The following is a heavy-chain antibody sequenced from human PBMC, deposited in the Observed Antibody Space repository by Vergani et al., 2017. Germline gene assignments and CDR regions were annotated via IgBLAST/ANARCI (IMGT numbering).Heavy chain of an antibody. V-gene: IGHV3-23*01. CDR1: GASINNDFYY. D-gene: IGHD6-13*01. J-gene: IGHJ4*02. CDR2: ITSSGRTT. Sequence: VQLQESGPGLVKPSQTLSLTCTVSGASINNDFYYWHWIRQPAGKGLEWVSGITSSGRTTNYADSVNGRFTISRDNSKDTLYLQMNNVRADDTAVYYCAKELIVPGAVPIVTPFDHWGQGTLVTVSS. CDR3: AKELIVPGAVPIVTPFDH.